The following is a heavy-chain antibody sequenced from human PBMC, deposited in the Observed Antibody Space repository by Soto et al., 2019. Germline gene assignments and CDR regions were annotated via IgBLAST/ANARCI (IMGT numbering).Heavy chain of an antibody. CDR3: VKNSGWFNT. D-gene: IGHD3-10*01. CDR2: IDGSGGIT. Sequence: QLLQSGGGLVQPGGSLTLSCAASGFPFVTTDMSWVRQAPGEGLEWVSTIDGSGGITFYADSVKGRFTISRDNSRNTVYLQMNSLRGDDTALYYCVKNSGWFNTWGQGALVTVSS. V-gene: IGHV3-23*01. J-gene: IGHJ5*02. CDR1: GFPFVTTD.